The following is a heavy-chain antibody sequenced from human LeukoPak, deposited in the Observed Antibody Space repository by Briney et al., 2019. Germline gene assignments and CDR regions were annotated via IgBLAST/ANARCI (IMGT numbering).Heavy chain of an antibody. V-gene: IGHV3-33*01. Sequence: GGSLRLSCAASGFTFSSYGMHWVRQAPGKGLEWVAVIWYDGSNKYYADSVKGRFTISRDNSKNTLYLQMNSLRAEDTAVYYCARARGMVAARGHGFDFWGQGTLVTVSS. CDR1: GFTFSSYG. CDR3: ARARGMVAARGHGFDF. D-gene: IGHD2-15*01. CDR2: IWYDGSNK. J-gene: IGHJ4*02.